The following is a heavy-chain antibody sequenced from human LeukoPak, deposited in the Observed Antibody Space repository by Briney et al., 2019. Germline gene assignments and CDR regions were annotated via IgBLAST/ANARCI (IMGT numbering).Heavy chain of an antibody. CDR3: AKDYCRGGNCPLPSFDS. CDR2: ISSSGSTI. CDR1: GFTFSDYY. D-gene: IGHD2-15*01. J-gene: IGHJ4*02. V-gene: IGHV3-11*01. Sequence: PGGSLRLSCAASGFTFSDYYMSWIRQAPGKGLEWVSYISSSGSTIYYADSVKGRFTISRDNAKNSLYLQMNSLRAEDTATYYCAKDYCRGGNCPLPSFDSWGQGTLVTVSS.